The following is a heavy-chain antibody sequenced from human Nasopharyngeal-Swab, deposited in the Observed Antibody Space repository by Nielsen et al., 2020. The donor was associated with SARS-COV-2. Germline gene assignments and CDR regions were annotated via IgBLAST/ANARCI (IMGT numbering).Heavy chain of an antibody. V-gene: IGHV1-46*01. Sequence: ASVKVSCKASGYTFTTYNVHWVRQAPGQGLEWMGRINPSGGDTGYAQKFQGRVTMTRDTSTSTVYMEVSSLRSEDTAVYYCANRRLEGIDVRGQGTTVTVSS. CDR3: ANRRLEGIDV. D-gene: IGHD1-1*01. CDR2: INPSGGDT. J-gene: IGHJ6*02. CDR1: GYTFTTYN.